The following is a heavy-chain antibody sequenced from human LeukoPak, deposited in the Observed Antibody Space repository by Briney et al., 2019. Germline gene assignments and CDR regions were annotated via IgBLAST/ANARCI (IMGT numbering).Heavy chain of an antibody. J-gene: IGHJ3*02. D-gene: IGHD3-10*01. CDR2: INSDGSST. Sequence: GGSLRLSCAASGFTFSSYWMHWVRQAPGKGLVWVSRINSDGSSTSYADSVKGRFTISRDNAKNSLYLQMNSLRAEDTAVYYCARDSLLLWFGETGDAFDIWGQGTMVTVSS. CDR1: GFTFSSYW. V-gene: IGHV3-74*01. CDR3: ARDSLLLWFGETGDAFDI.